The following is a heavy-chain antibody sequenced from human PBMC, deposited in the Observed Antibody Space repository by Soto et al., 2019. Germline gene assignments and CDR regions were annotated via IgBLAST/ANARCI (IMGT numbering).Heavy chain of an antibody. D-gene: IGHD6-19*01. Sequence: LRVSCGAAGVTCINHGRRRISQTPGKGLEWVAVIWYDGSNQYYADSVKGRFTISRDNSKNTLYLQMNSLRAEDTAVYYCARDDIPGRAVATSGLDVWGQGTTVTVSS. CDR1: GVTCINHG. CDR3: ARDDIPGRAVATSGLDV. J-gene: IGHJ6*02. CDR2: IWYDGSNQ. V-gene: IGHV3-33*01.